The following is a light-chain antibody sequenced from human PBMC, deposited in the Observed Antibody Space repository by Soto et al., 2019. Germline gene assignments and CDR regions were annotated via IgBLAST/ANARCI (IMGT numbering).Light chain of an antibody. J-gene: IGLJ1*01. CDR3: SSYSVSTAYL. CDR1: SSDVGGYDY. CDR2: EVS. V-gene: IGLV2-14*01. Sequence: QSVLTQPASVSGSPGQSITISCTGTSSDVGGYDYVSWYQLHPGKAPKLMVFEVSNRPSGVSYRFFGSKSGNTASLTISGLQAGDEADYFCSSYSVSTAYLFGTGTKVTVL.